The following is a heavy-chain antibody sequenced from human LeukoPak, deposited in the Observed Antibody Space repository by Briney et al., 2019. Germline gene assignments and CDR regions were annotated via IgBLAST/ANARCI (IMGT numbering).Heavy chain of an antibody. V-gene: IGHV4-34*01. CDR3: AREEASAADY. J-gene: IGHJ4*02. CDR1: GGSFSGYY. CDR2: INHSGST. Sequence: SETLSLTCAVYGGSFSGYYWSWIRQPPGKGLEWIGEINHSGSTNYNPSLKSRVTISVDTSKNQFSLKLSSVTAADTSVYFCAREEASAADYWGQGTLVTVSS. D-gene: IGHD6-13*01.